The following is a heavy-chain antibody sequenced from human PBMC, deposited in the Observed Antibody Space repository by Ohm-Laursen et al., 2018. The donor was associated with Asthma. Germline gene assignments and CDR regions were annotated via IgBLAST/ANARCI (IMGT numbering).Heavy chain of an antibody. D-gene: IGHD1-7*01. CDR1: GFTFSTYA. J-gene: IGHJ6*02. CDR2: ISSSDGTT. V-gene: IGHV3-23*01. CDR3: AKAGTSVYYVMDV. Sequence: SLRLSCAASGFTFSTYAMSWVRQAPGKGLEWVSGISSSDGTTYYAASVKSRFTISRDNSKNTLYLQMNSLRAEDTAVYYCAKAGTSVYYVMDVWGQGTTVTVSS.